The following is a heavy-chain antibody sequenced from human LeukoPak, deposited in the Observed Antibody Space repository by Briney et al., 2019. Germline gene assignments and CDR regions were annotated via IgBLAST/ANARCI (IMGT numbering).Heavy chain of an antibody. CDR3: ASVLRYFDWPTRFDP. CDR2: ISAYNGNT. V-gene: IGHV1-18*01. D-gene: IGHD3-9*01. Sequence: ASVKVSCKASGYTFTSYGISWVRQAPGQGLEWMGWISAYNGNTNYAQKLQGRVTMTTDTSTSTAYMELRSPRSDDTAVYYCASVLRYFDWPTRFDPWGQGTLVTVSS. CDR1: GYTFTSYG. J-gene: IGHJ5*02.